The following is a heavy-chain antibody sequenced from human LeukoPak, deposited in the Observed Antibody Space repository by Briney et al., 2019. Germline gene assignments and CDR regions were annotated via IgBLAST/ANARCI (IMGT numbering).Heavy chain of an antibody. Sequence: SETLSLTCAVSGYSISSGYYWGWIRQPPAKGLEWIGSIYHSGSTYYNPSLKSRVTISVDTSKNQFSLKLSSVTAADTAVYYCARLRVVTEAFDIWGQGTMVTVSS. CDR3: ARLRVVTEAFDI. D-gene: IGHD4-23*01. CDR2: IYHSGST. J-gene: IGHJ3*02. CDR1: GYSISSGYY. V-gene: IGHV4-38-2*01.